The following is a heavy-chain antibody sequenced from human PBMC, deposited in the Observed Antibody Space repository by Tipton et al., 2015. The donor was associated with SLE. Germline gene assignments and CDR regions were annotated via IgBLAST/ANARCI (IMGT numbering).Heavy chain of an antibody. J-gene: IGHJ3*02. V-gene: IGHV3-48*04. CDR3: ARVFWSGYSDAFDI. Sequence: SLRLSCAASGFTFSNYSMNWVRQAPGKGLEWVSYISSSGSTIYYADSVKGRFTISRDNAKNSLYLQMTSLGADDTAVYYCARVFWSGYSDAFDIWGQGTMVTVSS. D-gene: IGHD3-3*01. CDR2: ISSSGSTI. CDR1: GFTFSNYS.